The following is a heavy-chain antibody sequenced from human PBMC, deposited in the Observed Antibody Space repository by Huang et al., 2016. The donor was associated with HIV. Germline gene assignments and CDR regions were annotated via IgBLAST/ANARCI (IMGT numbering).Heavy chain of an antibody. Sequence: QVRLHQWGTGLVRPSETLSLTCAVYGGPLSGHYWSWVRLPPGGSLECLGEVHHRGSANYNPSLKSRLSMSIDTSKKQFSLKLGSVTAADTALYYCARSLMGEDPFDIWGQGTLVTVSS. D-gene: IGHD3-16*01. J-gene: IGHJ3*02. V-gene: IGHV4-34*01. CDR1: GGPLSGHY. CDR2: VHHRGSA. CDR3: ARSLMGEDPFDI.